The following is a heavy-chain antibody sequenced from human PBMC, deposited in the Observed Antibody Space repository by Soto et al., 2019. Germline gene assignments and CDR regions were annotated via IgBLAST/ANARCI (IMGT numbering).Heavy chain of an antibody. CDR1: GYTFTSYG. D-gene: IGHD2-15*01. V-gene: IGHV1-18*01. Sequence: QVQQVQSGAEVKKPGASVKVSCKASGYTFTSYGISWVRQAPGQGLEWMGWISAYNGNRNYAQKLQGRVTMTTDTSTRTAYMELRSLRSDDTAVYCCARGRYCSDGSCYPVGFDPWGQGTLVTVSS. CDR3: ARGRYCSDGSCYPVGFDP. CDR2: ISAYNGNR. J-gene: IGHJ5*02.